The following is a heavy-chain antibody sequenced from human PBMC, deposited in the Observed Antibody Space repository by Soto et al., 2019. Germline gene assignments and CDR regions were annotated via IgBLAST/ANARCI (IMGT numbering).Heavy chain of an antibody. V-gene: IGHV1-2*02. CDR2: INPNSGGT. Sequence: ASVKVSCKASGYTFTGYYMHWVRQAPGQGLEWMGWINPNSGGTNYAQKFQGRVTMTRDTSISTAYMELSRLRSDDTAVYYCATSYPIAVAATETFPFGYWGQGTLVTVSS. CDR1: GYTFTGYY. CDR3: ATSYPIAVAATETFPFGY. D-gene: IGHD6-19*01. J-gene: IGHJ4*02.